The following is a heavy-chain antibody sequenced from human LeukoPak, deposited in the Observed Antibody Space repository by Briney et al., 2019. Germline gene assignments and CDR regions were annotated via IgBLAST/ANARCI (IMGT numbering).Heavy chain of an antibody. Sequence: GASVKVSCKASGYTFTGYYVHWVRQAPGQGLEWMGLINPNSGGTNYAQKFQGRVTMTRDTSISTAYMELYRLRSDDTAVYYCARPGEGYCSGGSCYPGGYFDLWGRGTLVTVSS. CDR3: ARPGEGYCSGGSCYPGGYFDL. D-gene: IGHD2-15*01. CDR1: GYTFTGYY. V-gene: IGHV1-2*02. J-gene: IGHJ2*01. CDR2: INPNSGGT.